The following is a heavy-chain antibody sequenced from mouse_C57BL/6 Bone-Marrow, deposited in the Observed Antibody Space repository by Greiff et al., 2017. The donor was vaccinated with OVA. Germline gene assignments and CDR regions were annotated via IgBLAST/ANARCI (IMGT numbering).Heavy chain of an antibody. CDR1: GFSLTSYG. D-gene: IGHD1-1*01. V-gene: IGHV2-2*01. CDR2: IWSGGST. CDR3: ARNYYGSFMRGFDY. Sequence: QVQLKESGPGLVQPSPSLSITCTVSGFSLTSYGVHWVRQSPGKGLEWLGVIWSGGSTDYNAAFISRLSISKDNSKSQVFFKMNSLQADDTAIYYCARNYYGSFMRGFDYWGQGTTLTVSS. J-gene: IGHJ2*01.